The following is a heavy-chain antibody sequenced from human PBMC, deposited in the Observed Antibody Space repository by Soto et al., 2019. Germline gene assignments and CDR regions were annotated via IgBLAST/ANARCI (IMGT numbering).Heavy chain of an antibody. CDR3: ARGKGYNWNHGWFDP. Sequence: ASVQVSCKASGYTFPNYAMDWVRQAPGQRLEWMGWINAGNGNTKYSQNFQGRVTITRDTSASTAYMELSSLRFEDTAVYYCARGKGYNWNHGWFDPWGQGTLVTVSS. CDR1: GYTFPNYA. D-gene: IGHD1-20*01. CDR2: INAGNGNT. V-gene: IGHV1-3*01. J-gene: IGHJ5*02.